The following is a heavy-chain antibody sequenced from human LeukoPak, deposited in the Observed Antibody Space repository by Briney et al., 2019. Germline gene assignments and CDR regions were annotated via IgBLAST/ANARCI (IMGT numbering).Heavy chain of an antibody. CDR2: IYHSERT. D-gene: IGHD2/OR15-2a*01. V-gene: IGHV4-38-2*01. Sequence: SETLSLTCAVSGYSINSGYYWGWTRQPTGKGLEWIGSIYHSERTYYNPSLKSRVTISVDTSKNQFSLKLSSVTAADTAVYYCASSGIVLGAFDIWGQGAMVTVSS. CDR1: GYSINSGYY. J-gene: IGHJ3*02. CDR3: ASSGIVLGAFDI.